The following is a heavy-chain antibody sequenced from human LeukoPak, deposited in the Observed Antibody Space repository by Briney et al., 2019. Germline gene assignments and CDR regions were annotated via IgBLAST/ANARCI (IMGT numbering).Heavy chain of an antibody. Sequence: SETLSLTCSVSDDSITMYYWTWVRQPPGKGLEWIGYVDHTGSTNFNPSLNGRVSISRDTSKNLFSLRLRSVTAADTAVYFCARGRVSSSTYYSTYYYYFYMDVWGKGTTVTVSS. J-gene: IGHJ6*03. V-gene: IGHV4-59*01. CDR3: ARGRVSSSTYYSTYYYYFYMDV. D-gene: IGHD3-22*01. CDR1: DDSITMYY. CDR2: VDHTGST.